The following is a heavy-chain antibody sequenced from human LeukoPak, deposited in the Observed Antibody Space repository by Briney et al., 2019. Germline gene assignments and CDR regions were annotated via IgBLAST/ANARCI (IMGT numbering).Heavy chain of an antibody. CDR1: GLTFSSYG. CDR3: ARDRWGYSYGGY. D-gene: IGHD5-18*01. CDR2: ISGSGGRT. V-gene: IGHV3-23*01. J-gene: IGHJ4*02. Sequence: GGSLRLSCAATGLTFSSYGMSWVRQAPGKGLEWVSAISGSGGRTYYADSVKGRFTVSRDNAKTSLYLQMNSLRAEDTAVYYCARDRWGYSYGGYWGQGTLVTVSS.